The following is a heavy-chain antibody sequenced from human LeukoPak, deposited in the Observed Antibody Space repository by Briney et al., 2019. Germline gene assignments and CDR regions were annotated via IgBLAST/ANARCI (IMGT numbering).Heavy chain of an antibody. CDR1: GFTFSSYG. CDR3: AKDGRLSLQWLDDYYYYGMDV. V-gene: IGHV3-30*18. Sequence: GGSLRLSCAASGFTFSSYGMHWVRRAPGKGLEWVAVISYDGSNKYYADSVKGRFTISRDNSKNTLYLQMNSLRAEDTAVYYCAKDGRLSLQWLDDYYYYGMDVWGQGTTVTVSS. D-gene: IGHD5-12*01. CDR2: ISYDGSNK. J-gene: IGHJ6*02.